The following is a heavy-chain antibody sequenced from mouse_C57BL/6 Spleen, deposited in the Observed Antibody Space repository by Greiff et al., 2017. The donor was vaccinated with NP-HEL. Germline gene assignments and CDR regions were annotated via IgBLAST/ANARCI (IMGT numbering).Heavy chain of an antibody. Sequence: DVKLQESGPGLMKPSQSLSLTCSVTGYSITSGYYWNWIRQFPGNKLEWMGYISYDGSNNYNPSLKNRISITRDTSKNQFFLKLNSVTTEDTATYYCARDPSYGNYDAYWGKGTLVTVAA. CDR2: ISYDGSN. CDR3: ARDPSYGNYDAY. J-gene: IGHJ3*01. CDR1: GYSITSGYY. V-gene: IGHV3-6*01. D-gene: IGHD2-10*01.